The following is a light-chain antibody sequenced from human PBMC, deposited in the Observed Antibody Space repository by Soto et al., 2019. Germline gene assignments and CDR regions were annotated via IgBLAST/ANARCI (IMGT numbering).Light chain of an antibody. CDR1: QSLSSSY. CDR3: QQYATSPLT. J-gene: IGKJ4*01. Sequence: EIVLTQSPGTLPLSPGERATLSCRASQSLSSSYLAWYLQKPGQAPRLLIFGTSNKATGVPDRFSGSGSRADFTLTIARLEPEDFGMYYCQQYATSPLTFGGGTKVEI. V-gene: IGKV3-20*01. CDR2: GTS.